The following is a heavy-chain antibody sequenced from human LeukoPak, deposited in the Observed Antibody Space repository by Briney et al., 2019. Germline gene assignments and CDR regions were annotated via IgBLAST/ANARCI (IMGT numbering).Heavy chain of an antibody. J-gene: IGHJ4*02. D-gene: IGHD3-9*01. V-gene: IGHV3-21*01. CDR3: ARKLRYFDWLSDYRYYFDY. CDR1: GFTFSSYS. CDR2: ISSSGSYI. Sequence: GGSLRLSCAASGFTFSSYSMDWVRQAPGKGLEWVSSISSSGSYIYYADSVKGRFTISRDNAKNSLYLQMNSLRAEDTAVYYCARKLRYFDWLSDYRYYFDYWGQGTLVTVSS.